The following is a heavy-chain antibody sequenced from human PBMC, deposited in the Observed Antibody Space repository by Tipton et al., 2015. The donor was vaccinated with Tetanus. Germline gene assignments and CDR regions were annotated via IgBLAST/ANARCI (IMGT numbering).Heavy chain of an antibody. CDR2: IYYSGTT. V-gene: IGHV4-39*01. CDR1: GGPIISGTPY. J-gene: IGHJ5*02. Sequence: TLSLTCTVSGGPIISGTPYWGWIRQFPGKGLEWIGNIYYSGTTYYNSPLKNRVTISPDTSKNQLSLKMTSVTAADTAVYYCARQADNWFDPWGQGTLVVVSS. CDR3: ARQADNWFDP.